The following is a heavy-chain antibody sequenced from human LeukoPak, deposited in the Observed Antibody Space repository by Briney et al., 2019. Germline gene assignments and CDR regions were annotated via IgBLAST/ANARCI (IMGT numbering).Heavy chain of an antibody. Sequence: GGSLRLSCAASGFTFSSYSMNWVRQAPGKGLEGVSYISSSSTTIYYADSVKGRFTISRDNAKNSLYLHMNSLRDEDTAVYYCARGCDYFDSSGYCYWGQGTLVTVSS. CDR2: ISSSSTTI. CDR1: GFTFSSYS. D-gene: IGHD3-22*01. CDR3: ARGCDYFDSSGYCY. V-gene: IGHV3-48*02. J-gene: IGHJ4*02.